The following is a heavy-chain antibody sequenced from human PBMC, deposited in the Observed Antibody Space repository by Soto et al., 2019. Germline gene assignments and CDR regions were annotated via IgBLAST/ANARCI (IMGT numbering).Heavy chain of an antibody. CDR3: ARASQPDYYYYYGMDV. V-gene: IGHV1-69*13. D-gene: IGHD6-13*01. CDR1: GGTFSSYA. J-gene: IGHJ6*02. Sequence: ASVKVSCKASGGTFSSYAISWVRQAPGQGLEWMGGIIPIFGTANYAQKFQGRVTITADESTSTAYMELSSLRSEDTAVYYCARASQPDYYYYYGMDVWGQGTTVTVYS. CDR2: IIPIFGTA.